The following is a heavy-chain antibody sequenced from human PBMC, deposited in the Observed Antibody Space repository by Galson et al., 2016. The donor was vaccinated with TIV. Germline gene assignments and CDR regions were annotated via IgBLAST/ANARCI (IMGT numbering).Heavy chain of an antibody. CDR1: GYTFTSYG. CDR3: ARSLVKGFVSRYYGMDV. V-gene: IGHV1-18*01. D-gene: IGHD3-9*01. J-gene: IGHJ6*02. CDR2: ISAYNGNT. Sequence: SVKVSCKASGYTFTSYGVSWVRLAPGQGLEWMGWISAYNGNTNYAQKFQGRVTLTADASTSTADMELRSLRSDDTAVFYCARSLVKGFVSRYYGMDVWGQGTTVTVSS.